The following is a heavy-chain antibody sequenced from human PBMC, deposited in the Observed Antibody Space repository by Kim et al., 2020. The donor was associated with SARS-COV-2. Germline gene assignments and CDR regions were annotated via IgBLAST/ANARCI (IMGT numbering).Heavy chain of an antibody. CDR3: AKVPSNYCGGDCYHAEYFQH. CDR1: GFTFDDYA. CDR2: ISGDGGST. V-gene: IGHV3-43*02. Sequence: GGSLRLSCAASGFTFDDYAMHWVRQAPGKGLEWVSLISGDGGSTYYADSVKGRFTISRDNSKNSLYLQMNSLRTEDTALYYCAKVPSNYCGGDCYHAEYFQHWGQGTLVTVSS. J-gene: IGHJ1*01. D-gene: IGHD2-21*02.